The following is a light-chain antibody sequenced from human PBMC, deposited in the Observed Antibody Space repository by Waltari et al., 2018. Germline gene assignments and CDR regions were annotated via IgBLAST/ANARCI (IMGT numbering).Light chain of an antibody. CDR2: GTS. Sequence: EIVMTQSPATLSLSPGESATLSCRASQTIIRNNFAWFQQKPGQPPRLLIDGTSTRAPGIPDRFSGSGFGTDFSLTISSLQPEDFATYYCQKYDNWPWTFGLGTRLETK. J-gene: IGKJ1*01. CDR1: QTIIRNN. CDR3: QKYDNWPWT. V-gene: IGKV3D-15*01.